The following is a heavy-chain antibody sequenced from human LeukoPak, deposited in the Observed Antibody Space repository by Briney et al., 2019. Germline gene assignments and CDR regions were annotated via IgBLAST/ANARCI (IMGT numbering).Heavy chain of an antibody. V-gene: IGHV3-11*01. CDR2: ISSSGSTI. CDR1: GFTFSDYY. Sequence: GGSLRLSCAASGFTFSDYYMSWIRQAPGKGLEWVSYISSSGSTIYYADSVKGRFTISRDNAKNSLYLQMNSLRAEDTAVYYXXXXXXXXXXXXXXXYYYGMDVWGQGTTVTVSS. CDR3: XXXXXXXXXXXXXXYYYGMDV. J-gene: IGHJ6*02.